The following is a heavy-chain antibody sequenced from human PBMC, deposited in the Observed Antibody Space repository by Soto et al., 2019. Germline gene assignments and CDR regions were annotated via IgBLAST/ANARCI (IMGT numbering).Heavy chain of an antibody. CDR2: IYYSGST. V-gene: IGHV4-31*03. D-gene: IGHD3-22*01. CDR1: GGSISSGGYY. CDR3: ARGPYYYDSSGYYQEYYFDY. Sequence: SETLSLTCTVSGGSISSGGYYWSWIRQHPGKGLEWIGYIYYSGSTYYNPSLKSRVTISVDTSKNQFSLKLSSVTAADTAVYYCARGPYYYDSSGYYQEYYFDYWGQGTLVTVSS. J-gene: IGHJ4*02.